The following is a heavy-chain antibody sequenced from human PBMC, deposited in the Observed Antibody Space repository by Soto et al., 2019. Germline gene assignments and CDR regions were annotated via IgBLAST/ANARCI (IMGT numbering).Heavy chain of an antibody. J-gene: IGHJ6*02. CDR3: ARDAYESYGMDV. Sequence: PGGSLRLSCAASGFTFSSYGMHWVRQAPGKGLEWVAVIWYDGSNKYYADSVKGRFTISRDNSKNTLYLQMNSLRAEDTAVYYCARDAYESYGMDVWGQGTTVTVSS. CDR2: IWYDGSNK. D-gene: IGHD5-12*01. V-gene: IGHV3-33*01. CDR1: GFTFSSYG.